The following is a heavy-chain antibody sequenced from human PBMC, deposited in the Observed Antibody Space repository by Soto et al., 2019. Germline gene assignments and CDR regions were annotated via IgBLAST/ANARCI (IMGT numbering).Heavy chain of an antibody. CDR1: GFTFSSYA. J-gene: IGHJ6*02. V-gene: IGHV3-64D*06. Sequence: GGSLRLSCSASGFTFSSYAMHWVRQAPGKGLEYVSAISSNGGSTYYADSVKGRFTISRDNSKNTLYLQMSSLRAEDTAVYYCVKGVRCSSTSCYIGGGYYYYGMDVWGQGTTVTVS. D-gene: IGHD2-2*02. CDR3: VKGVRCSSTSCYIGGGYYYYGMDV. CDR2: ISSNGGST.